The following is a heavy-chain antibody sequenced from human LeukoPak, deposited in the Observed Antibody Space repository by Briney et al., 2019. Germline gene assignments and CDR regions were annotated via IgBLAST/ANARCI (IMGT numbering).Heavy chain of an antibody. CDR3: ARDPPRGFGNAFDI. CDR2: LYSGGST. Sequence: GGSLRLSCVASGFTVSSNYMNWVRQAPGKGLEWVSVLYSGGSTKYAESVKGRFTISRDNSENTLYLQMNSLRVEDTAMYFCARDPPRGFGNAFDIWGQGTMVTVSS. D-gene: IGHD2-15*01. J-gene: IGHJ3*02. CDR1: GFTVSSNY. V-gene: IGHV3-53*01.